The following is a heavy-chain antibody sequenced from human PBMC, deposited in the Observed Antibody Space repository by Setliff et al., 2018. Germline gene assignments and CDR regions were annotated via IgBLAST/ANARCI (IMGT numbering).Heavy chain of an antibody. Sequence: SETLSLTCTVSGGSISSYYWSWIRQPPGKGLEWIGYIYYSGSTNYNPSLKSRVTISVDTSKNQFSLKLSSVTAADTAVYYCARLAVPYYFDYWGQGTLVTVSS. D-gene: IGHD4-17*01. J-gene: IGHJ4*02. CDR1: GGSISSYY. V-gene: IGHV4-59*12. CDR3: ARLAVPYYFDY. CDR2: IYYSGST.